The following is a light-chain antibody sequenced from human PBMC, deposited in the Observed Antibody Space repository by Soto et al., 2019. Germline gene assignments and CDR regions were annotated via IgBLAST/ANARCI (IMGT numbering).Light chain of an antibody. V-gene: IGLV2-14*01. CDR2: EVS. J-gene: IGLJ1*01. CDR3: SSRTTSNPYV. Sequence: QSALTQPASVSGSPGQSITISCTGTSTDIGAYNSVSWYQQHPGKAPKLMIYEVSNRPSGGSNRFSASKSGNTASLTISGLQAEDEADYYCSSRTTSNPYVFGTGTKLTVL. CDR1: STDIGAYNS.